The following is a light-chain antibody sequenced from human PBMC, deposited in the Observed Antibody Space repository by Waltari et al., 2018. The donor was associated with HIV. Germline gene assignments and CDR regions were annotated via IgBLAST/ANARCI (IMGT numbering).Light chain of an antibody. J-gene: IGLJ1*01. CDR3: CSYAGRYTYV. Sequence: QSALTQPRSVSGSPGQSVTISCPGTSSDVGGYHYVSWYQHHPGKAPKFMIYDVTKRPSGVPDRFSGSKSGNTASLTISGLQAEDEADYYCCSYAGRYTYVFGTGTKVTVL. V-gene: IGLV2-11*01. CDR2: DVT. CDR1: SSDVGGYHY.